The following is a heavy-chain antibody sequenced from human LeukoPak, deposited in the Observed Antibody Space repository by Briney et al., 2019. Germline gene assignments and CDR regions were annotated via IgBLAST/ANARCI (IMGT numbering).Heavy chain of an antibody. Sequence: SQTLSLTCAISGDSVSRNIAAWNWIRQSPSRGLEWLGRTHYRSKWYSDYAESVKGRITIDPDTSKNHFSLHLESVTPEDTGVYYCARAFLYGDTWENTFDYWGQGILVTVSS. CDR2: THYRSKWYS. V-gene: IGHV6-1*01. J-gene: IGHJ4*02. D-gene: IGHD1-26*01. CDR1: GDSVSRNIAA. CDR3: ARAFLYGDTWENTFDY.